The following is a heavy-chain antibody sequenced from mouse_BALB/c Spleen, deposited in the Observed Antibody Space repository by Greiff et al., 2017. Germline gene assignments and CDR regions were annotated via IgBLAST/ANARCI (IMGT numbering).Heavy chain of an antibody. V-gene: IGHV1-14*01. CDR2: INPYNDGT. CDR1: GYTFTSYV. J-gene: IGHJ4*01. Sequence: EVQLVESGPELVKPGASVKMSCKASGYTFTSYVMHWVKQKPGQGLEWIGYINPYNDGTKYNEKFKGKATLTSDKSSSTAYMELSSLTSEDSAVYYCVYGNYYYAMDYWGQGTSVTVSS. CDR3: VYGNYYYAMDY. D-gene: IGHD2-1*01.